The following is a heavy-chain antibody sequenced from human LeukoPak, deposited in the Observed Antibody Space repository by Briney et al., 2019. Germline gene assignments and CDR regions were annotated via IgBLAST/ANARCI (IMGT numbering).Heavy chain of an antibody. CDR1: GFTFSSYA. V-gene: IGHV3-30*01. D-gene: IGHD6-13*01. J-gene: IGHJ6*02. Sequence: GRSLRLSCAASGFTFSSYAMHWVRQAPGKGLEWVAVISYDGSNKYYADSVKGRFTISRDNSKNTLYLQMNSLRAEDTAVYYCARDGSGVAAAGRGKNYYYYGMDVWGQGTTVTVSS. CDR3: ARDGSGVAAAGRGKNYYYYGMDV. CDR2: ISYDGSNK.